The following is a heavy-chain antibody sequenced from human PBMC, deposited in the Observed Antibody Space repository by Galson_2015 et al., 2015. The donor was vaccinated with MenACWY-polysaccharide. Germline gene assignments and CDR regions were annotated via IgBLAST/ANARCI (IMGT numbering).Heavy chain of an antibody. J-gene: IGHJ4*02. CDR1: GFTVGSVY. Sequence: SLRLSCALSGFTVGSVYMSWVRQAPGKGLEWVSVIFDNGNTFYADSVKGRFTISRHDSEDTLYLLMSSLSADDTAVYFCTREVYSRGWFHYWGQGTLVTVSS. CDR2: IFDNGNT. D-gene: IGHD4-11*01. V-gene: IGHV3-53*01. CDR3: TREVYSRGWFHY.